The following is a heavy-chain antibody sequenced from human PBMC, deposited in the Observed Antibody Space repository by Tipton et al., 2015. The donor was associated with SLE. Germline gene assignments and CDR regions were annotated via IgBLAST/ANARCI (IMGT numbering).Heavy chain of an antibody. CDR1: GGSISSYY. CDR3: ARSLGILTGYYKGYWYFDL. J-gene: IGHJ2*01. Sequence: LRLSCTVSGGSISSYYWSWIRQPPGKGLEWIGYIYYSGSTNYNPSLKSRVTISVDTSKNQFSLKLSSVTAADTAVYYCARSLGILTGYYKGYWYFDLWGRGTLVTVSS. V-gene: IGHV4-59*12. D-gene: IGHD3-9*01. CDR2: IYYSGST.